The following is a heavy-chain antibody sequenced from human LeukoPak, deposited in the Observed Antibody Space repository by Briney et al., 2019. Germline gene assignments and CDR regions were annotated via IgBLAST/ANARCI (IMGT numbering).Heavy chain of an antibody. J-gene: IGHJ4*02. Sequence: PSETLSLTCTVSGGSISSSSYYWGWIRQPPGKGLEWIGSIYYSGSTYYNPSLKSRVTISVDTSKNQFSLKLCSVTAADTAVYYCAREVRRQLAAHLGDFDYWGQGTLVTVSS. CDR3: AREVRRQLAAHLGDFDY. CDR2: IYYSGST. V-gene: IGHV4-39*07. D-gene: IGHD6-6*01. CDR1: GGSISSSSYY.